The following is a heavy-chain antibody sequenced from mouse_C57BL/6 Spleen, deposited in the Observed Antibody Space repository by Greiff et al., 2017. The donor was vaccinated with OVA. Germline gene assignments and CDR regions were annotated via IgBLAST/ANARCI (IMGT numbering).Heavy chain of an antibody. CDR3: ARKEDYGSSHFDY. V-gene: IGHV1-64*01. D-gene: IGHD1-1*01. J-gene: IGHJ2*01. CDR2: IHPNSGST. CDR1: GYTFTSYW. Sequence: VQLQQPGAELVKPGASVKLSCKASGYTFTSYWMHWVKQRPGQGLEWIGMIHPNSGSTNYNEKFKSKATLTVDKSSSTAYMQLSSLTSEDSAVYYCARKEDYGSSHFDYWGQGTTLTVSS.